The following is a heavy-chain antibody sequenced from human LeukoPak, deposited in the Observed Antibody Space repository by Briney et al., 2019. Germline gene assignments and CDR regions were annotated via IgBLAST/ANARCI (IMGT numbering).Heavy chain of an antibody. CDR2: ISSSGSTI. V-gene: IGHV3-48*03. CDR1: GFTFSSYE. D-gene: IGHD1-20*01. Sequence: PGGSLRLSCAASGFTFSSYEMNWVRQAPGKGLEWVSYISSSGSTIYYADSVKGRFTISRDNAKNSLYLQMNSLRAEDTAVYYCARDNEVTGPDYWGQGTLVTVSS. J-gene: IGHJ4*02. CDR3: ARDNEVTGPDY.